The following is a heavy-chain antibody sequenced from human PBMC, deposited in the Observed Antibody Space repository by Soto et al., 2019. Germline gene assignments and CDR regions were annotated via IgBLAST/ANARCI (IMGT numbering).Heavy chain of an antibody. D-gene: IGHD6-6*01. V-gene: IGHV3-21*01. CDR1: GFNISSHS. Sequence: PGVPPRLSYTASGFNISSHSMNWVSHAPGKGLEWVSSISSSSSYIYYPDSVKGRXTXSXXXXKNLLYLQMNSLRGEDTAVYYCARDLDSSSSGMDVWGQGTTVTVSS. CDR3: ARDLDSSSSGMDV. CDR2: ISSSSSYI. J-gene: IGHJ6*02.